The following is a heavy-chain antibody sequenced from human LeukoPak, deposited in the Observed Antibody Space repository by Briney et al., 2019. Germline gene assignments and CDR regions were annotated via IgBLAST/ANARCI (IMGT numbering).Heavy chain of an antibody. D-gene: IGHD3-16*02. V-gene: IGHV1-69*13. Sequence: SVKVSCKASGGTFSSYAISWVRQAPGQGLEWMGGIIPIFGTANYAQKFQGRVTITADESTSTAYMELSSLRSEDTAVYYCARFASDYDYIWGSYRRRWFDPWGQGTLVTVSS. J-gene: IGHJ5*02. CDR1: GGTFSSYA. CDR3: ARFASDYDYIWGSYRRRWFDP. CDR2: IIPIFGTA.